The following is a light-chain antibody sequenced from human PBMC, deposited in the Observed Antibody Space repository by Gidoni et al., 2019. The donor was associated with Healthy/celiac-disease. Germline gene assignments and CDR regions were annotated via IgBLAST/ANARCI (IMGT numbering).Light chain of an antibody. CDR2: WAS. J-gene: IGKJ3*01. CDR1: QSVLYSSNSKNY. V-gene: IGKV4-1*01. CDR3: QQYYSTPFT. Sequence: EIVMTQSPDPLAVSLGERATINCKSSQSVLYSSNSKNYLAWYQQKPGQPPKLLIYWASTRESGVPDRFSGSGSGTDFTLTISSLQAEDVAVYYCQQYYSTPFTFGPXTKVDIK.